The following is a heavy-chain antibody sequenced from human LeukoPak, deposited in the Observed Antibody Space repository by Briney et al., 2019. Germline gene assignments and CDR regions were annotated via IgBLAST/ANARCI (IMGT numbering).Heavy chain of an antibody. J-gene: IGHJ5*02. Sequence: GGSLRLSCAASGFTFSSYAMHWVRQAPGKGLEWVAVISYDGSNKYYADSVKGRFTISRDNSKNTLYLQMNSLRAEDTAVYYCARGNWFDPWGQGTLVTVSS. CDR3: ARGNWFDP. CDR2: ISYDGSNK. CDR1: GFTFSSYA. V-gene: IGHV3-30*04.